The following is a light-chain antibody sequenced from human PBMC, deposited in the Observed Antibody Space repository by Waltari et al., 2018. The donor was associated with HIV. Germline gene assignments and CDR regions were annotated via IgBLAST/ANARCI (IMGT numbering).Light chain of an antibody. CDR3: AAWDDSLNGVV. V-gene: IGLV1-44*01. Sequence: SVLTQPPSASGTPGQRVTISCSGSNSNIRSNTVNWYQHLPGTAPKLLIYNNNQRPSGVPDRISGSKSGTSASLAISGLQSEDEADYYCAAWDDSLNGVVFGGGTKLTVL. J-gene: IGLJ2*01. CDR2: NNN. CDR1: NSNIRSNT.